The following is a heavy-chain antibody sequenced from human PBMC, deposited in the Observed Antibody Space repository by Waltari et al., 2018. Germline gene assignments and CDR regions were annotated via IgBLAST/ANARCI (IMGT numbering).Heavy chain of an antibody. J-gene: IGHJ4*02. V-gene: IGHV3-74*01. CDR2: IKHDGTGT. D-gene: IGHD3-22*01. Sequence: EVQLVESGGGLVQPGGSLRLACGVSGFTFWYYWMHWVRQVPGKGLVWVSRIKHDGTGTIYADSVQGRFTISRDNGKNTLYLQMNSLRGEDTAVYFCGRGYNDRRLDYWGQGTLVTVSS. CDR3: GRGYNDRRLDY. CDR1: GFTFWYYW.